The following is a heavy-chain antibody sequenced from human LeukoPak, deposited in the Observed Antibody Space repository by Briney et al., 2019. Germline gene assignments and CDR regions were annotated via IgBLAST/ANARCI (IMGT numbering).Heavy chain of an antibody. D-gene: IGHD3-10*01. V-gene: IGHV3-23*01. CDR1: GFTFSSYA. CDR2: ISGSGGGT. Sequence: RGSLRLSCAVSGFTFSSYAMCWVRQVPGKGLEWISAISGSGGGTYYADSVKGRFTISRDNSKNTLYLQMNSLRAEDTALYYCAKPVYYGSGSRDYWGPGNL. CDR3: AKPVYYGSGSRDY. J-gene: IGHJ4*01.